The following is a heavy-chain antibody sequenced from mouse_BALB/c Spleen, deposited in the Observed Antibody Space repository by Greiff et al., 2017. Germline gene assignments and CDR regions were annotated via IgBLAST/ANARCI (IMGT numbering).Heavy chain of an antibody. J-gene: IGHJ4*01. V-gene: IGHV14-3*02. D-gene: IGHD2-1*01. CDR1: GFNIKDTY. CDR2: IDPANGNT. Sequence: EVQLVESGAELVKPGASVKLSCTASGFNIKDTYMHWVKQRPEQGLEWIGRIDPANGNTKYDPKFQGKATITADTSSNTAYLQLSSLTSEDTAVYYCARDGNYFYYAMDYWGQGTSVTVSS. CDR3: ARDGNYFYYAMDY.